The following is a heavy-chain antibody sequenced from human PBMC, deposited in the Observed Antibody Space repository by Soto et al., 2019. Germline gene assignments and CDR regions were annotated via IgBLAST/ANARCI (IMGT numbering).Heavy chain of an antibody. CDR1: GYTFTSYY. CDR2: INPSGGST. D-gene: IGHD3-16*02. Sequence: ASVKVSCKASGYTFTSYYMHWVRQAPGQGLEWMGIINPSGGSTSYAQKFQGRVTMTRDTSTSTVYMELSSLRSEDTAVYYCATERTRYRFDPWGQGTLVTVSS. V-gene: IGHV1-46*01. CDR3: ATERTRYRFDP. J-gene: IGHJ5*02.